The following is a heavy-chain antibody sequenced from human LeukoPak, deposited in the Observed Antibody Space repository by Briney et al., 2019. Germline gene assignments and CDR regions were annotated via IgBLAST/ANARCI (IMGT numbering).Heavy chain of an antibody. CDR1: GFTFSSYA. CDR3: AKGASSTWQFDY. D-gene: IGHD6-13*01. V-gene: IGHV3-23*01. CDR2: ISGSGGNT. Sequence: GGSLRLSCAASGFTFSSYAMSWVRQAPGKGLEWVSGISGSGGNTYHADSVKGRFTISRDNSKNTLYLQVSSLRAEDTAVYYCAKGASSTWQFDYWGQGTLVTVSS. J-gene: IGHJ4*02.